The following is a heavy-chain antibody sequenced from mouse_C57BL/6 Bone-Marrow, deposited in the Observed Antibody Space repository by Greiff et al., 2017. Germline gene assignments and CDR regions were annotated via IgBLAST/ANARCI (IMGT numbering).Heavy chain of an antibody. V-gene: IGHV14-4*01. J-gene: IGHJ3*01. CDR2: IDPENGDT. Sequence: VQLKESGAELVRPGASVKLSCTASGFNIKDDYMHWVKQRPEQGLEWIGWIDPENGDTEYASKFQGKATITADTSSNTAYLQLSSLTSEDTAVYYCTTSGLLWSDGDFAYWGQGTLVTVSA. D-gene: IGHD2-1*01. CDR3: TTSGLLWSDGDFAY. CDR1: GFNIKDDY.